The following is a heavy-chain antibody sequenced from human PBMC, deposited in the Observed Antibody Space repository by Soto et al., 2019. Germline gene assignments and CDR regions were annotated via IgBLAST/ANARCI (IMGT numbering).Heavy chain of an antibody. Sequence: GGSLRLSCAASGFTFSNYAVTWVRQAPGKGLEWLSNIGSSGGNTNYADSVKGRFTISRDNAKNSLYLQMNSLRADDTAVYYCAREYYYTMDVWGQGTMVTVSS. J-gene: IGHJ6*02. CDR1: GFTFSNYA. CDR2: IGSSGGNT. V-gene: IGHV3-23*01. CDR3: AREYYYTMDV.